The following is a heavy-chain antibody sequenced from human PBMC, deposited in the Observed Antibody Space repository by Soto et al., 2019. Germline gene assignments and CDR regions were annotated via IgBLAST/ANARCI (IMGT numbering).Heavy chain of an antibody. CDR2: INPSGDGT. V-gene: IGHV1-46*02. CDR1: GYTFNAFY. Sequence: ASVKVCCKAFGYTFNAFYMHWVRQAPGQGLEWMGVINPSGDGTSYAQKFQGRVTMTRDTSTGTVYMELSSLRSEDTAVYYCARVALGYDYADVWGQGTTVTVSS. J-gene: IGHJ6*02. D-gene: IGHD4-17*01. CDR3: ARVALGYDYADV.